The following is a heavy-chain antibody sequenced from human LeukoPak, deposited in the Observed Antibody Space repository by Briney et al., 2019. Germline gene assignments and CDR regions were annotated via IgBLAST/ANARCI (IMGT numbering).Heavy chain of an antibody. CDR2: IYSSGST. J-gene: IGHJ4*02. CDR1: GYYISSGYS. V-gene: IGHV4-38-2*01. Sequence: PSETLSLTCAVSGYYISSGYSWDWIRQSPGKGLEWIGNIYSSGSTYYNPSLKSRVTISVDTSKNQFSLSLNSVTAADTAVYYCARSKTLFWYFDYWGQGTLVTVSS. D-gene: IGHD3-3*01. CDR3: ARSKTLFWYFDY.